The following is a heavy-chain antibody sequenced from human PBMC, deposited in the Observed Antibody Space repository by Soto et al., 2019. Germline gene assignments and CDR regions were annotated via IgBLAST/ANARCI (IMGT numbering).Heavy chain of an antibody. Sequence: SLRLSCTASGFTFSDHAMSWVRQAPGKGLEWVSAISGSGGSTYYADSVKGRFTISRDNSKNTLYLQMNSLRAEDTAVYYCAKGQTHLGELSFSWGQGTLVTVSS. D-gene: IGHD3-16*02. CDR1: GFTFSDHA. J-gene: IGHJ4*02. CDR3: AKGQTHLGELSFS. V-gene: IGHV3-23*01. CDR2: ISGSGGST.